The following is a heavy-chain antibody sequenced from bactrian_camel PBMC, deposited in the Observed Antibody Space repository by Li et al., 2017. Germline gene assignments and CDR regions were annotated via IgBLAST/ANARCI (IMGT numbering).Heavy chain of an antibody. Sequence: HVQLVESGGGLVQPGGTLTLSCVASGSTFGNVYMNWVRQAPGEGLEWVASISGGSWQTFYADSVQGRFTISRENGLNTAYLQMDSLKSEDTALYYCAAAGTRFSDYAYWGQGTQITVS. V-gene: IGHV3-2*01. J-gene: IGHJ4*01. CDR2: ISGGSWQT. CDR1: GSTFGNVY. CDR3: AAAGTRFSDYAY. D-gene: IGHD7*01.